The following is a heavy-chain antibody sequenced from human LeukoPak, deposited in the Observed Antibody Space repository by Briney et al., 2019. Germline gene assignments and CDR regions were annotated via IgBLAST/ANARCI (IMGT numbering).Heavy chain of an antibody. CDR2: INSDGSST. Sequence: GGSLRPSCAASGFTFSSYWMHWVRQAPGKGLVWVSRINSDGSSTSYADSVKGRFTISRDNAKNTLYLQMNSLRAEDTAVYYCARRVIRLGFDPWGQGTLVTVSS. J-gene: IGHJ5*02. V-gene: IGHV3-74*01. D-gene: IGHD3-10*01. CDR1: GFTFSSYW. CDR3: ARRVIRLGFDP.